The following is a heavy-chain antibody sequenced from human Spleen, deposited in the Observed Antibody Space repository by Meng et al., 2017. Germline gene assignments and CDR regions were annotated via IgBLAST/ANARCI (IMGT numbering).Heavy chain of an antibody. J-gene: IGHJ4*02. Sequence: SETLSLTCTVSGDSISIGTYYWSWIRRPAGKGLEWIGRIYLSGNTNYNSSLKSRVTISADTSKNQFSLQLSSVTAADTAVYYCARYRYSSGCFDYWGQGALVTVSS. V-gene: IGHV4-61*02. CDR1: GDSISIGTYY. CDR2: IYLSGNT. CDR3: ARYRYSSGCFDY. D-gene: IGHD3-22*01.